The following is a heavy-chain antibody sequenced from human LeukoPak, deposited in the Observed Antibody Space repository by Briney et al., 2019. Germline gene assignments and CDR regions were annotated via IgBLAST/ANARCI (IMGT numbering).Heavy chain of an antibody. CDR2: ISYDGSNK. J-gene: IGHJ4*02. Sequence: GGSLRLSCAASGFTFSSYGMHWVRQAPGKGREWVAVISYDGSNKYYTDSVKGRFTISRDNSKNTLYLQMNSLRAEDTAVYYCAKEGSTVTTFDYWGQGTLVTVSS. V-gene: IGHV3-30*18. D-gene: IGHD4-17*01. CDR1: GFTFSSYG. CDR3: AKEGSTVTTFDY.